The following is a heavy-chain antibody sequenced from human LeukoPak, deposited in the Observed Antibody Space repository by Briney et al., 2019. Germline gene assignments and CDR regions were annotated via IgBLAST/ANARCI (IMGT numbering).Heavy chain of an antibody. CDR1: GFTFSSYG. J-gene: IGHJ4*02. D-gene: IGHD3-22*01. CDR2: IRYDGSNK. V-gene: IGHV3-30*02. Sequence: GGSLRLSCAASGFTFSSYGMHWVRQAPGKGREWVAFIRYDGSNKYYADSVKGRFTISRDNSKNTLYLQMNSLRAEDTAVYYCAKDRRIRSGYYPFDYWGQGTLVTVSS. CDR3: AKDRRIRSGYYPFDY.